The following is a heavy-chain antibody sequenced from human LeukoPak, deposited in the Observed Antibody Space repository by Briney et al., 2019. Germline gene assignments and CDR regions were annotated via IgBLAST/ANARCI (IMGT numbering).Heavy chain of an antibody. Sequence: GALRLSCTASGFTFGDYAMSWVRQAPGKGLEWVGFIRSKAYGGTTEYAASEKGRFTISRDDSKSIAYLQMNSLKTEDTAVYYCTRVVPAAHYGMDVWGQGTTVTVSS. V-gene: IGHV3-49*04. J-gene: IGHJ6*02. D-gene: IGHD2-2*01. CDR3: TRVVPAAHYGMDV. CDR1: GFTFGDYA. CDR2: IRSKAYGGTT.